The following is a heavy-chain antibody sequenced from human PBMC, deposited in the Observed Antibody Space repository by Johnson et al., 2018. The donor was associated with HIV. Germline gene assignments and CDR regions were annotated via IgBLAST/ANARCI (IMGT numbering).Heavy chain of an antibody. D-gene: IGHD3-16*01. Sequence: QVQLVESGGGVVQPGRSLRLSCAASGFTFGSYGMHWVRQAPGKGLEWVAVMSYAGTNKSYADSVNGRFTISRDNFKNTLFLQMNSLRVEDTAEYYCVKDRGRPGTPAGLDIWGQGTVVTVSS. CDR1: GFTFGSYG. V-gene: IGHV3-30*18. CDR2: MSYAGTNK. CDR3: VKDRGRPGTPAGLDI. J-gene: IGHJ3*02.